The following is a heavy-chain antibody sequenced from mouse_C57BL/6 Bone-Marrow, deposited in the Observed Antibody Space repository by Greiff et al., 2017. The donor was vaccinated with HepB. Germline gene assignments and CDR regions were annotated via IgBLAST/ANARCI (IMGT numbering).Heavy chain of an antibody. Sequence: EVLLVESGGGLVQPGGSLSLSCAASGFTFTDYYMSWVRQPPGKALEWLGIIRNKANGYTTEYSATVKGRFTISRANSQSILYLQMNALRAEDSAAYYGARGGTRYGSSPGYFDVWGTGTTVTVSS. CDR3: ARGGTRYGSSPGYFDV. CDR2: IRNKANGYTT. CDR1: GFTFTDYY. D-gene: IGHD1-1*01. J-gene: IGHJ1*03. V-gene: IGHV7-3*01.